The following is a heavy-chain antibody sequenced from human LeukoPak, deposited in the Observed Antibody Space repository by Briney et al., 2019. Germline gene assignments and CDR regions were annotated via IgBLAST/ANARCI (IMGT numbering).Heavy chain of an antibody. Sequence: GGPLRLSCAASGFTVSSNYMSWVRQAPGKGLEWVSLIYSGGNTYYADSVKGRFTISRDNSKNTLYLQMNSLRAEDTAVYYCASRNYYDSSGYYYYYFDYWGQGILVTVSS. D-gene: IGHD3-22*01. CDR3: ASRNYYDSSGYYYYYFDY. J-gene: IGHJ4*02. CDR1: GFTVSSNY. V-gene: IGHV3-53*01. CDR2: IYSGGNT.